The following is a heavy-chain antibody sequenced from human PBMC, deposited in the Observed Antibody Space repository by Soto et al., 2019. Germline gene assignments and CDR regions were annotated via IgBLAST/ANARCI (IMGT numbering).Heavy chain of an antibody. CDR1: GYSFTSYW. D-gene: IGHD3-3*01. J-gene: IGHJ6*02. V-gene: IGHV5-51*01. CDR2: IYPGDSDT. Sequence: GESLKISCKGSGYSFTSYWIGWVRQMPGKGLEWMGIIYPGDSDTRYSPSFQGQVTISADKSIGTAYLQWSSLKASDTAMYYCARESTIFGVVTKPNYYYGMDVWGQGTTVTVSS. CDR3: ARESTIFGVVTKPNYYYGMDV.